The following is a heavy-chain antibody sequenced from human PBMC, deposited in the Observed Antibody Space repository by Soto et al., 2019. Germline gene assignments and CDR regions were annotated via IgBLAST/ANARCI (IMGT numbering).Heavy chain of an antibody. V-gene: IGHV4-30-4*02. CDR1: GDSLSRNNIY. Sequence: PSDTLSLTCTVSGDSLSRNNIYWSWIRQHPGEGLEWIGFISYSGTTSYSPSLKSRVAISLDTSKNQFSLSLSSVTAADTAVYYCARGRGYSYGLDPWGQGTLVTVS. D-gene: IGHD5-18*01. CDR3: ARGRGYSYGLDP. CDR2: ISYSGTT. J-gene: IGHJ5*02.